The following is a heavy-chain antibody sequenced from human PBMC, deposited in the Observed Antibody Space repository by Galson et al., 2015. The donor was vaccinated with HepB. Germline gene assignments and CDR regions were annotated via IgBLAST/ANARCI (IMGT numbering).Heavy chain of an antibody. V-gene: IGHV1-3*01. J-gene: IGHJ5*02. D-gene: IGHD3-10*01. Sequence: SVKVSCKASGYTFTSYAMHWVRQAPGQRLEWMGWINAGNGNTKYSQKFQGRVTITRDTSASTAYMELSSLRSEDTAVYYCARDSEYGSGSYRKASNWFDPWGQGTLVTVST. CDR2: INAGNGNT. CDR1: GYTFTSYA. CDR3: ARDSEYGSGSYRKASNWFDP.